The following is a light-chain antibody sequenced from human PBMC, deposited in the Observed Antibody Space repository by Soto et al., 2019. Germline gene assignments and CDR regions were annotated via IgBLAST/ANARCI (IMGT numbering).Light chain of an antibody. CDR3: QQPSNWPQIT. CDR2: DAS. V-gene: IGKV3-11*01. J-gene: IGKJ4*01. Sequence: EIVLTQSPATLSLSPGERATLSCRASQSVSKYLAWYQQKPGQAPRLLIHDASNRATGIPARFSGSGSGTDFTLTISSLEPEDFGVSSRQQPSNWPQITFGGGTKVEIK. CDR1: QSVSKY.